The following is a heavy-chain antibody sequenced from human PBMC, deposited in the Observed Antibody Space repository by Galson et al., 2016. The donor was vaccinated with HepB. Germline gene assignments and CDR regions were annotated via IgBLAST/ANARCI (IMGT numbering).Heavy chain of an antibody. Sequence: SLRLSCAASGFTFSDYGMLWVRQAPGKGLEWVGVISYHGRDTYYAASVKGRFTISRDNSKNTLYLQMNSLRAEDTAVYYCAKHRRSLEWFDASDIWGQGTMVTVSS. D-gene: IGHD3-3*01. CDR2: ISYHGRDT. CDR3: AKHRRSLEWFDASDI. V-gene: IGHV3-30*18. J-gene: IGHJ3*02. CDR1: GFTFSDYG.